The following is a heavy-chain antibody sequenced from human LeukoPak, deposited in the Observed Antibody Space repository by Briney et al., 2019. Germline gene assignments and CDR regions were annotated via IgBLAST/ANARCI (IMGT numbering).Heavy chain of an antibody. J-gene: IGHJ6*02. V-gene: IGHV1-18*01. CDR2: ISAYNGNT. Sequence: ASVKVSCKASGYTFTSYGISWVRQAPGQGLEWMGWISAYNGNTNYAQKLQGRVTMTTDTSTSTAYMELRSLRSDDTAVYYCATDPIPPQGYYYGMDVWGQGTTVTVSS. CDR1: GYTFTSYG. CDR3: ATDPIPPQGYYYGMDV.